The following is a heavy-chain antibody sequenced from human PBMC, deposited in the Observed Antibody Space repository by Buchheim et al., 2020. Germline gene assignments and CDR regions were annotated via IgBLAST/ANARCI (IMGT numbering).Heavy chain of an antibody. CDR3: ARGRMVRGVIRSRYFDY. J-gene: IGHJ4*02. D-gene: IGHD3-10*01. CDR2: INHSGST. V-gene: IGHV4-34*01. CDR1: GGSFSGYY. Sequence: QVQLQQWGAGLLKPLETLSLTCAVYGGSFSGYYWSWIRQPPGKGLEWIGEINHSGSTNYNPSLKSRVTISVDTSKNQFSLKLSSVTAADTAVYYCARGRMVRGVIRSRYFDYWGQGTL.